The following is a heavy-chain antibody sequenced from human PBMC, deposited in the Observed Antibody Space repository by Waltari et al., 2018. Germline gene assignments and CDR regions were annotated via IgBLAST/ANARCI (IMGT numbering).Heavy chain of an antibody. CDR3: AAYYYDGSLFWGFEY. Sequence: QLLLQESGPGLVKPSETLSLTCTVSGCSLDNYSYYWSWVRQSPGKGRGWIGSAYYGGGTYDTPALRSRLAISVDTSKNQFAMRLSPATAADTALYYCAAYYYDGSLFWGFEYWGQGSLVTVSS. CDR1: GCSLDNYSYY. J-gene: IGHJ4*02. V-gene: IGHV4-39*01. D-gene: IGHD3-22*01. CDR2: AYYGGGT.